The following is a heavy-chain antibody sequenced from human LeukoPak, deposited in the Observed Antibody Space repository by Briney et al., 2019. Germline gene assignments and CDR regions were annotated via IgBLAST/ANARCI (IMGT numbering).Heavy chain of an antibody. V-gene: IGHV4-4*07. D-gene: IGHD6-19*01. CDR1: GGSISSYY. CDR3: ARDLDASGWCNFDY. CDR2: IYTSGST. J-gene: IGHJ4*02. Sequence: SETLSLTCTVSGGSISSYYWSWIRQPAGKGLEWIGRIYTSGSTNYNPSLESRVTMSVDTSKNQFSLKLSSVTAADTAVYYCARDLDASGWCNFDYWGQGTLVTVSS.